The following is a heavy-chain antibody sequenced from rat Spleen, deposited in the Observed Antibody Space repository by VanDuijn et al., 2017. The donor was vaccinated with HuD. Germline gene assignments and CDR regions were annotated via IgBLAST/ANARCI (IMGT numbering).Heavy chain of an antibody. V-gene: IGHV5-29*01. CDR3: ARGGFFRF. CDR1: GFTVSDYY. J-gene: IGHJ2*01. D-gene: IGHD1-6*01. Sequence: EVQLVESDGGLVQPGRSLKLSCAASGFTVSDYYMAWVRQAPTEGLEWVATFSYDGSTTYYRDSVKGRFIISRDNAKNTLYLQMDSLRAEDTATYYCARGGFFRFWGQGVMVTVSS. CDR2: FSYDGSTT.